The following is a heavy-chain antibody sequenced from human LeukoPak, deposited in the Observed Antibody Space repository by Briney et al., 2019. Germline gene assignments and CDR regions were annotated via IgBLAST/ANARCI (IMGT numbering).Heavy chain of an antibody. CDR2: INHSGSI. J-gene: IGHJ4*02. Sequence: PSETLSLTCAVYGGSFSGYYWSWIRQPPGKGLEWIGEINHSGSINYNPSLKSRVTISVDTSKNQFSRKLSSVTAANTAVYYCARGYLTGYYNWGQGTLVTVSS. V-gene: IGHV4-34*01. D-gene: IGHD3-9*01. CDR1: GGSFSGYY. CDR3: ARGYLTGYYN.